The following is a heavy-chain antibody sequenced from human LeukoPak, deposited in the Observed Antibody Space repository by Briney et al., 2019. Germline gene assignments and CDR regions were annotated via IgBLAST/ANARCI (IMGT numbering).Heavy chain of an antibody. CDR2: IYYSGST. CDR1: GGSISSGGYY. V-gene: IGHV4-31*03. CDR3: ARAGSAAAYYFDY. J-gene: IGHJ4*02. Sequence: TPQTLSLTCTVSGGSISSGGYYWSWIRQHPGKGLEWIGYIYYSGSTYYNPSLKSRVTISVDTSKNQFSLKLSSVTAADTAVYYCARAGSAAAYYFDYWGQGTLVTVSS. D-gene: IGHD6-13*01.